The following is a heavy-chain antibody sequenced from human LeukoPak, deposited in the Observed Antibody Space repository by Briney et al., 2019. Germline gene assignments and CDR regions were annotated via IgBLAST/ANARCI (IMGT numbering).Heavy chain of an antibody. CDR1: GFTFSSYS. J-gene: IGHJ6*03. CDR2: ISSSSTYI. Sequence: GGSLRLSCAASGFTFSSYSMNWVRQAPGKGLEWVSSISSSSTYIYYADSVKGRFTVSRDDAKNSLYLQMNSLRAEDTAVYYCARDWGYCSSTSCHENYMDVWGKGTTVTVSS. CDR3: ARDWGYCSSTSCHENYMDV. V-gene: IGHV3-21*01. D-gene: IGHD2-2*01.